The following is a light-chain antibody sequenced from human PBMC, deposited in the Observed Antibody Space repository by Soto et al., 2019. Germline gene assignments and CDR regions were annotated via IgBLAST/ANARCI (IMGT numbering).Light chain of an antibody. CDR3: MQNHYWPLP. Sequence: DVVMTQSPLSLPVILGQSASISCRSSHSLVASDGNTYLNWLQQRPGQSPRRLIYQVSNRESGVPDRSRGSGSGTDFTPKISRVEAEDVGVYYRMQNHYWPLPFGGGPRLDIK. CDR2: QVS. J-gene: IGKJ4*01. CDR1: HSLVASDGNTY. V-gene: IGKV2-30*01.